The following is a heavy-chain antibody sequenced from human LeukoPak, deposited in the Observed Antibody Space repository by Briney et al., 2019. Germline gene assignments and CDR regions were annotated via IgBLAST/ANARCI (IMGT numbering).Heavy chain of an antibody. V-gene: IGHV4-31*03. D-gene: IGHD2-2*01. CDR2: IYYSEST. CDR3: ARVLSIVVVPGATFWFDP. CDR1: RGSISNADYY. J-gene: IGHJ5*02. Sequence: SETLSLTCTVSRGSISNADYYWSWIRQHPGKGLEWIGYIYYSESTYYNPSLKSRVTISVDTSKNQFSLKLSSVTAADTAVYHCARVLSIVVVPGATFWFDPWGQGTLVTVSS.